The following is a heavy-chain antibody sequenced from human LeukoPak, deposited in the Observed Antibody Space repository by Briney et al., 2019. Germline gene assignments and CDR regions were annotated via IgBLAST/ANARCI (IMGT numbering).Heavy chain of an antibody. CDR1: GGSFSGYY. CDR2: INHSGST. D-gene: IGHD2-2*01. J-gene: IGHJ4*02. V-gene: IGHV4-34*01. CDR3: ASFADCSSTSCYPRARNFDY. Sequence: SETLSLTCAVYGGSFSGYYWSWIRQPPGKGLEWIGEINHSGSTNYNPSLKSRVTISVDTSKNQFSLKLGSVTAADTAVYYCASFADCSSTSCYPRARNFDYWGQGTLVTVSS.